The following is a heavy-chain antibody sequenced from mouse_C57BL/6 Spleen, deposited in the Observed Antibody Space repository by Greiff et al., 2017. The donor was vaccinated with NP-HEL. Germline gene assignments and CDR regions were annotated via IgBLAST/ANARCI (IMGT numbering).Heavy chain of an antibody. CDR2: ISSGSSTI. V-gene: IGHV5-17*01. Sequence: EVKLMESGGGLVKPGGSLKLSCAASGFTFSDYGMHWVRQAPEKGLEWVAYISSGSSTIYYADTVKGRFTISRDNAKNTLFLQMTSLRSEDTAVYYCARDYGSKGTWFAYWGQGTLVTVSA. CDR3: ARDYGSKGTWFAY. D-gene: IGHD1-1*01. CDR1: GFTFSDYG. J-gene: IGHJ3*01.